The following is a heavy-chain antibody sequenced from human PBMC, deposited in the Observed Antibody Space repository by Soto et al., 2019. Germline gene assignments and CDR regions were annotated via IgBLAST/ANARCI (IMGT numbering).Heavy chain of an antibody. D-gene: IGHD6-13*01. CDR3: ARDPGYSSSWYRGMDV. J-gene: IGHJ6*04. Sequence: ASVKVSCKASGYTFTSYYMHWVRQAPGQGLEWMGIINPSGGSTSYAQKFQGRVTMTRDTSTSTVYMELSSLRSEDTAVYYCARDPGYSSSWYRGMDVWGKGTTVTVSS. CDR2: INPSGGST. V-gene: IGHV1-46*01. CDR1: GYTFTSYY.